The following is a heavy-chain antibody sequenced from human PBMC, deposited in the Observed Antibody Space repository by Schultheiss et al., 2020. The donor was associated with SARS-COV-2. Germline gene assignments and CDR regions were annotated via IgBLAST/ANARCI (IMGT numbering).Heavy chain of an antibody. Sequence: GGSLRLSCAASGFTFDDYAMHWVRQAPGKGLEWVSGISWNSGSIGYADSVKGRFTISRDNAKNSLYLQMNSLRAEDTAVYYCARPRVERRGRGVCAFDIWGQGTMVTVSS. V-gene: IGHV3-9*01. CDR3: ARPRVERRGRGVCAFDI. CDR2: ISWNSGSI. D-gene: IGHD1-1*01. CDR1: GFTFDDYA. J-gene: IGHJ3*02.